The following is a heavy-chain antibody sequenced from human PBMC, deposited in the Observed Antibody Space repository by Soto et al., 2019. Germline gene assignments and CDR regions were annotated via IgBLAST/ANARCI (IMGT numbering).Heavy chain of an antibody. CDR2: IYSGGST. CDR1: GFTVSSNY. V-gene: IGHV3-66*01. D-gene: IGHD3-10*01. Sequence: HPGGSLRLSCAASGFTVSSNYMSWVRQAPGKGLEWVSVIYSGGSTYYADSVKGRFTISRDNSKNTLYLEMNGLRAEDTAVYYCAKDFLQDRGQDYYYGMDVWGQGTTVTVAS. CDR3: AKDFLQDRGQDYYYGMDV. J-gene: IGHJ6*02.